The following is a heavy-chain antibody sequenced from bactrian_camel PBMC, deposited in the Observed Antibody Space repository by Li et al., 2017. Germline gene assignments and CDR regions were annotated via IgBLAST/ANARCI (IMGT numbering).Heavy chain of an antibody. J-gene: IGHJ6*01. CDR2: INSDGDT. V-gene: IGHV3S55*01. CDR1: GLTFDDQD. Sequence: HVQLVESGGGSVQSGGSLRLNCTSPGLTFDDQDMAWYRQAPGNECELVSTINSDGDTYYADSVKGRFTISRDNAKNTTYLEMNSLTIEDTGVYSCAACRYWTDGDCREFGYWGQGTQVTVS. CDR3: AACRYWTDGDCREFGY. D-gene: IGHD1*01.